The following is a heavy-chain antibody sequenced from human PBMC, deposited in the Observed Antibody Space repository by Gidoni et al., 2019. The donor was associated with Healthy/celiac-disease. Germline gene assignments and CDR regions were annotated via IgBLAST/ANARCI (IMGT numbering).Heavy chain of an antibody. CDR1: GGTFSRYA. V-gene: IGHV1-69*04. J-gene: IGHJ4*02. CDR3: AILRITIFGVVIGEVDY. CDR2: IIPFLSIA. D-gene: IGHD3-3*01. Sequence: QVQLVQSAAEVKTPGSSVKVSCKASGGTFSRYAISWVRQAPGQGLEWTGRIIPFLSIANYAQKFPGRVTITADKSTSTAYMELSSLRSEDTAVYYCAILRITIFGVVIGEVDYWGQGTLVTVSS.